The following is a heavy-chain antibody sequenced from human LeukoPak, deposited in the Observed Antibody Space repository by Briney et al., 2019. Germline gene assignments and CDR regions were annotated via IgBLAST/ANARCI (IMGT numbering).Heavy chain of an antibody. CDR2: IIPIFGTA. Sequence: SVKVSCKASGGTFSSYAISWVRQAPGQGLEWMGGIIPIFGTANYAQKFQGRVTITADKSTSAAYMELSSLRSEDTAVYYCARDRYCSGGSCYGFDYWGQGTLVTVSS. V-gene: IGHV1-69*06. D-gene: IGHD2-15*01. J-gene: IGHJ4*02. CDR1: GGTFSSYA. CDR3: ARDRYCSGGSCYGFDY.